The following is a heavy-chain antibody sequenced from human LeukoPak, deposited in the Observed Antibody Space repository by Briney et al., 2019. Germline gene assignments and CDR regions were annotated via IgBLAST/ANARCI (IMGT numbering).Heavy chain of an antibody. V-gene: IGHV3-30-3*01. J-gene: IGHJ4*02. CDR2: ISYDGSNK. CDR1: EFTISRYW. CDR3: ARVNY. Sequence: GGSLRLSCAASEFTISRYWMHWVRQAPGKGLEWVAVISYDGSNKYYADSVKGRFTISRDNSKNTLYLQMNSLRAEDTAVYYCARVNYWGQGTLVTVSS.